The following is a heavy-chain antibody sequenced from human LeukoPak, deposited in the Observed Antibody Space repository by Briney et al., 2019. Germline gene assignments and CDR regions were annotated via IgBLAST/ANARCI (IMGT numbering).Heavy chain of an antibody. J-gene: IGHJ4*02. CDR1: GFTFSSYA. CDR2: TSGSGGST. D-gene: IGHD3-9*01. V-gene: IGHV3-23*01. Sequence: GGSLRLSCAASGFTFSSYAMSWVRQAPGKGLEWVSATSGSGGSTYYADSVKGRFTISRDNSKNTLYLQMNSLRAEDTAVYYCAKDQGYDILTGYYKRALGFDYWGQGTLVTVSS. CDR3: AKDQGYDILTGYYKRALGFDY.